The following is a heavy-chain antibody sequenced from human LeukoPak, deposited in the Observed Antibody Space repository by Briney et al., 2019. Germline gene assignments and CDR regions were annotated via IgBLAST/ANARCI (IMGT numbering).Heavy chain of an antibody. V-gene: IGHV3-23*01. J-gene: IGHJ3*02. Sequence: SGGSLRLSCAASGFTFSSYAMSWVRQAPGKGLEWVSAISGSGGSTYYADSVKGRFTISRDNAKNSPYLQMNSLRAEDTAVYYCARPPWAPIGVPGNDAFDIWGQGTMVTVSS. CDR3: ARPPWAPIGVPGNDAFDI. D-gene: IGHD6-19*01. CDR2: ISGSGGST. CDR1: GFTFSSYA.